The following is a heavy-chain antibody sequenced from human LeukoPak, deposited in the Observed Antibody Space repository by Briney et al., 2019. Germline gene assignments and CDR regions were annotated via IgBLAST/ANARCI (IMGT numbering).Heavy chain of an antibody. D-gene: IGHD3-22*01. CDR2: IFHSGST. CDR3: ARGSRYDSSGYYETIFDY. V-gene: IGHV4-38-2*02. CDR1: GYSISSGYY. Sequence: SETLSLTXTVSGYSISSGYYWGWIRQPPGKGLERIGSIFHSGSTYYNPSLKSRITISVDTSKNQFSLKLSSVTAADTAVYYCARGSRYDSSGYYETIFDYWGQGTLVTVSS. J-gene: IGHJ4*02.